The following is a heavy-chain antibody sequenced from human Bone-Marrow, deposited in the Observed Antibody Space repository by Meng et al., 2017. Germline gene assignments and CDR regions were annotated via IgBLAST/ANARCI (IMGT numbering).Heavy chain of an antibody. CDR2: IYYSGST. CDR3: ARHYGSGSYPLDY. V-gene: IGHV4-39*07. CDR1: GGSISSSSYY. D-gene: IGHD3-10*01. Sequence: GSLRLSCTVSGGSISSSSYYWGWIRQPPGKGLEWIGSIYYSGSTYYNPSLKSRVTISVDTSKNQFSLKLSSVTAADTAVYYCARHYGSGSYPLDYWGQGTLVTVSS. J-gene: IGHJ4*02.